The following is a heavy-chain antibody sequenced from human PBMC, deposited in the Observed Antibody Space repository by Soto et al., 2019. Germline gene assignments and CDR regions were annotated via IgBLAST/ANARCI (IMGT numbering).Heavy chain of an antibody. V-gene: IGHV1-18*01. CDR2: ISAYNGNT. CDR1: GYTFTSYG. CDR3: ARSHDYGDYGMDV. Sequence: VSCKASGYTFTSYGISWVRQAPGQGLEWMGWISAYNGNTNYAQRLQGRVTMTTDTSTSTAYMELRSLRSDDTAVYYCARSHDYGDYGMDVWGQGTTVTVSS. D-gene: IGHD4-17*01. J-gene: IGHJ6*02.